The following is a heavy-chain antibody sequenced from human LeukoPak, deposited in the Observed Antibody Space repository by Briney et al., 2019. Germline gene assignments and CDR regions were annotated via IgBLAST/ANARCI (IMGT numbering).Heavy chain of an antibody. J-gene: IGHJ4*02. V-gene: IGHV1-2*02. Sequence: ASVKVSCKASGYTFTGYYMHWVRQAPGQRLEWMGWINPNSGGTNYAQKFQGRVTMTRDTSIGTAYMELSRLRSDDTAVYYCARVSCSSTSCYWDYWGQGTLVTVSS. CDR3: ARVSCSSTSCYWDY. CDR2: INPNSGGT. D-gene: IGHD2-2*01. CDR1: GYTFTGYY.